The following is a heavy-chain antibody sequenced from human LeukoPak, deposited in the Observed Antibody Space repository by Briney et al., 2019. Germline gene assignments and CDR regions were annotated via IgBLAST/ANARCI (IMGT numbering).Heavy chain of an antibody. CDR3: ARVRSPGYFDY. J-gene: IGHJ4*02. D-gene: IGHD3-16*02. Sequence: GGSLRLSCGASGFTFSSYWMHWVRQAPGKGLVWVSRINNDGSSTSYADSVQGRFTISRDNAKNSLYLQMNSLRAADTAVYYCARVRSPGYFDYWGQGTLVTVSS. CDR1: GFTFSSYW. V-gene: IGHV3-74*01. CDR2: INNDGSST.